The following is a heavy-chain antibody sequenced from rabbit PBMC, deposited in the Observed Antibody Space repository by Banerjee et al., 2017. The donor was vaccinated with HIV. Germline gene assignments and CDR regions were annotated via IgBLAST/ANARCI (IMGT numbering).Heavy chain of an antibody. D-gene: IGHD8-1*01. CDR3: ARAYAGTSNGFNL. Sequence: EESGGDLVKPEGSLTLTCTASGFSFSSSYWICWVRQAPGKGLEWIACIYAGSSGSTYYASWAKGRFTISKTSSTTVTLQMTSLTAADTATYFCARAYAGTSNGFNLWGQGTLVTVS. J-gene: IGHJ4*01. CDR2: IYAGSSGST. V-gene: IGHV1S45*01. CDR1: GFSFSSSYW.